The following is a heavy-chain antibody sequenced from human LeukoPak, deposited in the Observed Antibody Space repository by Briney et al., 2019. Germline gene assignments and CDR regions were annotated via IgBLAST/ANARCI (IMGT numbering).Heavy chain of an antibody. D-gene: IGHD3-10*01. Sequence: VASVKVSSTASGYTFTTYGISWVRQAPGQGLEWMGWISAYNGNTNYAQKLQGRVTMTTDTSTSTAYMELRSLRSDDTAVYYCAGLTPGGWFDPWVQGTLVTVSS. CDR3: AGLTPGGWFDP. CDR2: ISAYNGNT. J-gene: IGHJ5*02. V-gene: IGHV1-18*01. CDR1: GYTFTTYG.